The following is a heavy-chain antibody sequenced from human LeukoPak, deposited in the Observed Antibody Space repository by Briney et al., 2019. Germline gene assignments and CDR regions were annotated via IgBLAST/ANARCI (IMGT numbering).Heavy chain of an antibody. J-gene: IGHJ4*02. CDR1: DGSVSNTNYY. V-gene: IGHV4-39*01. CDR3: ARLWSGYRPPDF. D-gene: IGHD3-3*01. CDR2: FYYSGST. Sequence: PSETLSLTCTVSDGSVSNTNYYWGWIRQPPGKGLEWIGSFYYSGSTFYNPSLKSRVTISVDTSKSQISLKLRSVTAADTAMYYCARLWSGYRPPDFWGQGTLVTVSS.